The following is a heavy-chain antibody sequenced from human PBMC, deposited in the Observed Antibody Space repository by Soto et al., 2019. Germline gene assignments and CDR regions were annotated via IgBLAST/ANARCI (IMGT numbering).Heavy chain of an antibody. CDR2: INHSGGT. J-gene: IGHJ5*01. CDR3: ATNCKTYYYDVSAYYYDS. V-gene: IGHV4-34*01. Sequence: WTWIRQPPGKRLEWIGEINHSGGTIYNPSLRSRVTMSVDTSKSQFSVKLSSVTAADTAVYYCATNCKTYYYDVSAYYYDSWGQGTLVTVSS. D-gene: IGHD3-22*01.